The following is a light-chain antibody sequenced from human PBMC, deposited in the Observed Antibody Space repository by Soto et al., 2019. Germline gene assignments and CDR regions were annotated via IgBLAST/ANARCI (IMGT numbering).Light chain of an antibody. Sequence: QSVLAQPASVSGSPGQTITISCTGTSSDVGGYNYVSWFQHHSGKAPKLIISDVSDRPSGVSNRFSGSKSGTTASLTISGLQALHEAEYYCTSYTTVSTPFYVFATAPKVTVL. J-gene: IGLJ1*01. CDR3: TSYTTVSTPFYV. V-gene: IGLV2-14*01. CDR1: SSDVGGYNY. CDR2: DVS.